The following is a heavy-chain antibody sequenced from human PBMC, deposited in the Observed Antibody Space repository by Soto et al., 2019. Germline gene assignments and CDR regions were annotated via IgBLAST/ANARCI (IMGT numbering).Heavy chain of an antibody. V-gene: IGHV1-69*13. Sequence: SVKVSCKASGGTFSSYAISWLRQSPGQGLEWMGGIIPIFGTANYAQKFQGRVTITADESTSTAYMELSSLRSEDTAVYYCARVENTIFGVANYYYYGMDVWGQGTTVTVSS. CDR3: ARVENTIFGVANYYYYGMDV. CDR1: GGTFSSYA. CDR2: IIPIFGTA. D-gene: IGHD3-3*01. J-gene: IGHJ6*02.